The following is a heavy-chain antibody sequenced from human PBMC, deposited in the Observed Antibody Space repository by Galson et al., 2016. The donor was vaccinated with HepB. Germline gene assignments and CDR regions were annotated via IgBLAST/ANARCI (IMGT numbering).Heavy chain of an antibody. V-gene: IGHV3-23*01. CDR3: AKAITTADNFYQYGMDV. J-gene: IGHJ6*04. CDR1: GFTFSNYV. D-gene: IGHD5-12*01. Sequence: SLRLSCAASGFTFSNYVMNWVRQSPGKGLEWVSRISGPGHSKDYADSVNGRFTISSDNSKNTLYLQIDSLRRDDTAVYYCAKAITTADNFYQYGMDVWGKGTTVTVSS. CDR2: ISGPGHSK.